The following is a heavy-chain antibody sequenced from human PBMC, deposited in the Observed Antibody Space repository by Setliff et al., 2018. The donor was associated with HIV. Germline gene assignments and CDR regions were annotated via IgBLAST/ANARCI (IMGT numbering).Heavy chain of an antibody. V-gene: IGHV3-23*01. CDR2: ISGSGGST. D-gene: IGHD1-26*01. CDR1: GFTFSSYA. J-gene: IGHJ5*02. CDR3: AKMGATWFDP. Sequence: GSLRLSCAASGFTFSSYAMSWVRQAPGKGLEWVSAISGSGGSTYYADSVKGRFTISRDNAMNTAYLQMNSLRGEDTALYYCAKMGATWFDPWGQGTLVTVSS.